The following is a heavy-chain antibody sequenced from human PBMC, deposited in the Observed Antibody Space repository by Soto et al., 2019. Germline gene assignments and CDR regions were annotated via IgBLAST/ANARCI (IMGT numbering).Heavy chain of an antibody. CDR1: GGTFTSLT. CDR3: ARPLVGATN. J-gene: IGHJ4*02. CDR2: SIPIFDIA. V-gene: IGHV1-69*02. D-gene: IGHD1-26*01. Sequence: QVQLVQSGAEVKRPGSSVRVSCKASGGTFTSLTMSWVRQAPGQGLEWMGRSIPIFDIANYAQKFQGRVTITADTSTNTSYLYLSSLSSEDTAVYYCARPLVGATNWGQGTLVTVSS.